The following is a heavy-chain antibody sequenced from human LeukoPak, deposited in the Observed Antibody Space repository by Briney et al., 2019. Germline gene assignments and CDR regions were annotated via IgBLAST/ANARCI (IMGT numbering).Heavy chain of an antibody. CDR1: GASINSYY. D-gene: IGHD6-13*01. Sequence: PSETLSLTCTVSGASINSYYWSWIRQPPGKGLEWIGCIYDSGSTDYNPSLKSRVTISVDTSKNQFSLELTSVTAADTAMYYCARTSSSWLWGQGTLVTVSS. CDR2: IYDSGST. V-gene: IGHV4-59*01. J-gene: IGHJ4*02. CDR3: ARTSSSWL.